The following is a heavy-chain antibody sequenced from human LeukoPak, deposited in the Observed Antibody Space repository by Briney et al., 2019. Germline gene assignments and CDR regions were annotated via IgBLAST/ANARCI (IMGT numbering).Heavy chain of an antibody. CDR2: ISGSGGVT. CDR3: AKGRNRGVNDAFDI. CDR1: GFTFSTSP. Sequence: GGSLRLSCAASGFTFSTSPMSWVRQAPGTGLQWVSAISGSGGVTYYADSVKGRFTISRDNSKNTLYLQMNSLRAEDTAVYYCAKGRNRGVNDAFDIWGQGTMVTVSS. V-gene: IGHV3-23*01. D-gene: IGHD3-10*01. J-gene: IGHJ3*02.